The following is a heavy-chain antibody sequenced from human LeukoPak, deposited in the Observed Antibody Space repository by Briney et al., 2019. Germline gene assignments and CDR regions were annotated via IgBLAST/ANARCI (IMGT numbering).Heavy chain of an antibody. CDR1: GFTFSSYS. D-gene: IGHD2/OR15-2a*01. V-gene: IGHV3-21*01. CDR2: MTTRNSQT. CDR3: AREYFYRSDY. Sequence: PGGSLRLSCAASGFTFSSYSMNWIRQVPGKGLEWISSMTTRNSQTMYADSVKGRFTISRDNAKKSLYLQINSLRVEDTAVYFCAREYFYRSDYWGQGVLVTVSS. J-gene: IGHJ4*02.